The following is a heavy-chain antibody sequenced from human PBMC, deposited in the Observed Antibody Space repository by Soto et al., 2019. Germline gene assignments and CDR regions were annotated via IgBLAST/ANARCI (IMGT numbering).Heavy chain of an antibody. CDR1: GFTFSSYA. J-gene: IGHJ4*02. V-gene: IGHV3-23*01. CDR3: AKAYYDFWSGYSIYFAY. D-gene: IGHD3-3*01. Sequence: QPGGSLRLSCAASGFTFSSYAMSWVRQAPGKGLEWVSAISGSGGSTYYADSVKGRFTISRDNSKNTLYLQMNSLRAEDTAVYYCAKAYYDFWSGYSIYFAYWGQGTLVTVSS. CDR2: ISGSGGST.